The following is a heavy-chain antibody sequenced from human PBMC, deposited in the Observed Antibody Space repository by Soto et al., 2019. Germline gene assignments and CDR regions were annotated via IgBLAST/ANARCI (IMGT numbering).Heavy chain of an antibody. Sequence: GGSLRLSCAASGFTFSSYSMNWVRQAPGKGLEWVSSISSSSSYIYYADSVKGRFTISRDNAKNSLYLQMNSLRAEDTAVYYCARDPTPVVKDFDWPVDYWGQGTQVTVSS. CDR2: ISSSSSYI. CDR1: GFTFSSYS. J-gene: IGHJ4*02. CDR3: ARDPTPVVKDFDWPVDY. V-gene: IGHV3-21*01. D-gene: IGHD3-9*01.